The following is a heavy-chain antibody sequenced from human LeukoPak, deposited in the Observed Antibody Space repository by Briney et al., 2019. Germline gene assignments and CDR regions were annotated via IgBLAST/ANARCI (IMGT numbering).Heavy chain of an antibody. D-gene: IGHD4-17*01. CDR1: GFTFRTYD. CDR3: ARGWTGTTYDAFDM. CDR2: IGSAADA. Sequence: GGSVRLSCAASGFTFRTYDMHWVRLPTGKGREWVSSIGSAADAYYADSVKGRFTISRENAKNSLYLQMNSLGAGDTAVYYCARGWTGTTYDAFDMWGQGTLVPVSS. V-gene: IGHV3-13*01. J-gene: IGHJ3*02.